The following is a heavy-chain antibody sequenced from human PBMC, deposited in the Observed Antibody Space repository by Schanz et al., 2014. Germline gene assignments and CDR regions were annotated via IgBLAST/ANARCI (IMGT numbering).Heavy chain of an antibody. CDR2: IRSDGSNE. CDR1: GFTFSFSG. J-gene: IGHJ4*02. V-gene: IGHV3-30*02. Sequence: QVQLVESGGGVVQPGGSLRLSCAASGFTFSFSGMQWVRQAPGKGLEWVAFIRSDGSNENYADSVRGRFTISRDNSNNTLFLQMSSLRVEDTAIYYCAKDSVLVATGHDYFDYWGQGTLVTVSS. D-gene: IGHD2-21*01. CDR3: AKDSVLVATGHDYFDY.